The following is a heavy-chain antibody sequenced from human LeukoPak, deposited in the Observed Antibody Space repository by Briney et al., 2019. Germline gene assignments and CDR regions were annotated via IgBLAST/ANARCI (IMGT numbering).Heavy chain of an antibody. CDR2: ISFSSTYI. V-gene: IGHV3-21*04. CDR3: ARDLSYDSMVY. D-gene: IGHD3-22*01. CDR1: GFTFSSYN. Sequence: GGSLSLSCAASGFTFSSYNMNWVRQAPGKGLEWVSSISFSSTYIYYADSVKGRFTISRDNSKNTLYLQMNSLRAEDTAVYYCARDLSYDSMVYWGQGTLVTVSS. J-gene: IGHJ4*02.